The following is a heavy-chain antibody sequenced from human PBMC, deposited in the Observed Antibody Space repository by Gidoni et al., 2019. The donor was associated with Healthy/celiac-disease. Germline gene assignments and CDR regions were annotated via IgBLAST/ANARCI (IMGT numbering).Heavy chain of an antibody. Sequence: QLHLQQCVAGRFKPSETLSLTCAVYGGSFSGYYWCWIRQPPGKGLEWIGEINHSGSTNYNPSLKSRVTISVDTYKNQFSLKLSSVTAADTAVYYCAREAATSRRVDVWGQGTTVTVSS. J-gene: IGHJ6*02. CDR2: INHSGST. V-gene: IGHV4-34*01. CDR3: AREAATSRRVDV. CDR1: GGSFSGYY. D-gene: IGHD6-25*01.